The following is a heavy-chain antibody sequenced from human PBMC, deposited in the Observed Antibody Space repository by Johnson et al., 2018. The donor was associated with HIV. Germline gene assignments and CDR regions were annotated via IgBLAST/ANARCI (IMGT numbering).Heavy chain of an antibody. V-gene: IGHV3-7*02. CDR1: GFTFSSYW. CDR2: IRQDGNET. Sequence: VQLVESGGGLVQPGGSPRLSCATSGFTFSSYWMSWVRQAPGKGLEWLTNIRQDGNETNYADHVKGRFTISSDNSKNTLYLQMNSLRAEEPAVYDCAKPNSGYALGLGAFDIWGQGTMVTVSS. D-gene: IGHD5-12*01. CDR3: AKPNSGYALGLGAFDI. J-gene: IGHJ3*02.